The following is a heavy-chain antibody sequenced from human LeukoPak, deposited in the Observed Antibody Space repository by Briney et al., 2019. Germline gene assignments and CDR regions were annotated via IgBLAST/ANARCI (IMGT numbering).Heavy chain of an antibody. J-gene: IGHJ4*02. CDR2: IRQDGSEE. V-gene: IGHV3-7*05. CDR3: ARDFTYCSSTSCYGYFDY. D-gene: IGHD2-2*01. Sequence: GGSLRLSCAASGFTFSSYWMSWVRQAPGKGLEWVANIRQDGSEEFYVDSVKGRFTISRDNAKNSLYLQMNSLRAEDTAVYYCARDFTYCSSTSCYGYFDYWGQGTLVTVSS. CDR1: GFTFSSYW.